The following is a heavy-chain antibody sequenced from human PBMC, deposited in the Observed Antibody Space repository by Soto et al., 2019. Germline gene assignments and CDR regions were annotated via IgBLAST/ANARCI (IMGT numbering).Heavy chain of an antibody. D-gene: IGHD3-3*01. J-gene: IGHJ4*02. CDR1: GGSISSYY. V-gene: IGHV4-59*01. CDR3: ARGKRFLEWTDY. Sequence: PSETLSLTCTVSGGSISSYYWSWIRQPPGKGLEWIGYIYYSGSTNYNPSLKSRVTISVDTSKNQFSLKLSSVTASDTAVYYCARGKRFLEWTDYWGQGTLVTVSS. CDR2: IYYSGST.